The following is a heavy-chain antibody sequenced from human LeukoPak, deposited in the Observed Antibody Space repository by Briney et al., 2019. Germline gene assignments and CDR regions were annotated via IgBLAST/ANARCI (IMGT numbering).Heavy chain of an antibody. CDR3: SPPGAKTDY. V-gene: IGHV3-23*01. D-gene: IGHD3-10*01. CDR1: GFTLSSYA. Sequence: GGSLRLSCAASGFTLSSYAMSWVRQAPGKGLEWVSSISASGGGTYYADSVKGRFTISRDTSKNTLYLQMNSLRAEDTAVYYCSPPGAKTDYWGQGTLVNVSS. CDR2: ISASGGGT. J-gene: IGHJ4*02.